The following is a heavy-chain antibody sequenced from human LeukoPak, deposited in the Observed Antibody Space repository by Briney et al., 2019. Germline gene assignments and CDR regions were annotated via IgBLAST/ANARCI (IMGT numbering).Heavy chain of an antibody. D-gene: IGHD2-21*02. Sequence: PGRSRRLSCAASGFTFSSYGMHWVRQAPGKGLEWVAVISYDGSNKYYADSVKGRFTISRDNSKNTLYLQMNSLRAEDTAVYYCAKGGGDFDAFDIWGQGTMVTVSS. CDR1: GFTFSSYG. CDR2: ISYDGSNK. J-gene: IGHJ3*02. V-gene: IGHV3-30*18. CDR3: AKGGGDFDAFDI.